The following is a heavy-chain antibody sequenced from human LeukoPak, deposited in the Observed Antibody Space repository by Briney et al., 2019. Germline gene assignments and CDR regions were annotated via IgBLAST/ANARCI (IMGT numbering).Heavy chain of an antibody. Sequence: SETLSLTCTVSGGSISSGGYYWSWIRQHPGKGLEWIGYIYYSGSTYYNPSLKSRVTISVDTSKNQFSLKLSSVTAADTAVYYCARVPIYGDYFDYWGQGTLVTVSS. CDR1: GGSISSGGYY. V-gene: IGHV4-31*03. J-gene: IGHJ4*02. CDR2: IYYSGST. CDR3: ARVPIYGDYFDY. D-gene: IGHD4-17*01.